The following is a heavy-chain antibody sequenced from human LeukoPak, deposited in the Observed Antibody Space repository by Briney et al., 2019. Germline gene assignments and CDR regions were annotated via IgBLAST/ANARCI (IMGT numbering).Heavy chain of an antibody. J-gene: IGHJ4*02. Sequence: GGSLRLSCAASGFTFSSYSMNWVRQAPGKGLEWVSYISSSGSTIYYADSVKGRFTISRDNAKNSLYLQMNSLRAEDTAVYYCARVDTGLLDYWGQGTLVTVSS. D-gene: IGHD3-22*01. CDR3: ARVDTGLLDY. V-gene: IGHV3-48*04. CDR1: GFTFSSYS. CDR2: ISSSGSTI.